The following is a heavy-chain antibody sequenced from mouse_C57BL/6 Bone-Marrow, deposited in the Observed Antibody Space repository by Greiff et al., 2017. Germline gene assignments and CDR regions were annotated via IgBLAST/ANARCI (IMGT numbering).Heavy chain of an antibody. J-gene: IGHJ3*01. Sequence: VKLVESGAELMQPGASVKLSCKATGYTFTGYWIEWVKQRPGHGLEWIGEILPGSGSTNYNEKFKGKATFTADTSSNTAYMPLSSLTTDDSAIYCCARLQFADWGKGTLVTVSA. CDR1: GYTFTGYW. V-gene: IGHV1-9*01. CDR2: ILPGSGST. CDR3: ARLQFAD.